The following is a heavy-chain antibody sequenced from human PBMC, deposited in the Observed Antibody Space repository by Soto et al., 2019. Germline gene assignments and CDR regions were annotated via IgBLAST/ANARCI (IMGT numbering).Heavy chain of an antibody. D-gene: IGHD3-10*01. CDR3: ARGSRDSYTGSRIFDL. CDR1: GIPFRIRA. V-gene: IGHV3-23*01. J-gene: IGHJ4*02. Sequence: PGGSLRLSCVASGIPFRIRAMSLVRQSPGEGLEWVSTTTDTDGDRKYADSVRGRFTISRDNSKNTLYLQMSSLRAEDSAVYFCARGSRDSYTGSRIFDLWGRGALVTVSS. CDR2: TTDTDGDR.